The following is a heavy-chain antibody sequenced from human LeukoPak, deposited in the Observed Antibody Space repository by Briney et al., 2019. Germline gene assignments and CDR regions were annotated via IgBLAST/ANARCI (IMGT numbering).Heavy chain of an antibody. CDR3: AKGAYDSSGYRHYYYMDV. V-gene: IGHV3-43*01. D-gene: IGHD3-22*01. J-gene: IGHJ6*03. CDR2: ISWDGGST. CDR1: GFTFDDYT. Sequence: GGSLRLSCAASGFTFDDYTMHWVRHAPGKGLEWVSLISWDGGSTYYADSVKGRFTISRDNSKNSLYLQMNSLRTEDTALYYCAKGAYDSSGYRHYYYMDVWGKGTTVTVSS.